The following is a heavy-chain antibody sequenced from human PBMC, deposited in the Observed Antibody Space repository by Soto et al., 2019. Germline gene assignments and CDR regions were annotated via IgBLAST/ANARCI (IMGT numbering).Heavy chain of an antibody. J-gene: IGHJ6*02. CDR2: ISYDGSNK. CDR1: GFTFSRSG. D-gene: IGHD6-13*01. V-gene: IGHV3-30*18. CDR3: AKDLHRPGMNAYYGMDV. Sequence: QVQLMESGGGVVQPGRSLRLSCEASGFTFSRSGMHWARQAPGKGLEWVAVISYDGSNKYYTDSVKGRFTISRDNSKKTLYLQMNSLRAEDTAVYYCAKDLHRPGMNAYYGMDVWGQGTTVTVSS.